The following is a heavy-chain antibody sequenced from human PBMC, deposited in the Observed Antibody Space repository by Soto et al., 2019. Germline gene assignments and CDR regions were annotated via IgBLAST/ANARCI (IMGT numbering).Heavy chain of an antibody. D-gene: IGHD1-26*01. CDR3: GRGRSGQIVVFY. Sequence: ASVKVSCKASGYTFTGHYIHWVRQAPEQGPEWMGEIGPESGATRYAQRFQGRVTMTRDMSITTAYMELNNLSPDDTAVYYCGRGRSGQIVVFYWGQGTPVTVSS. J-gene: IGHJ4*02. CDR1: GYTFTGHY. V-gene: IGHV1-2*02. CDR2: IGPESGAT.